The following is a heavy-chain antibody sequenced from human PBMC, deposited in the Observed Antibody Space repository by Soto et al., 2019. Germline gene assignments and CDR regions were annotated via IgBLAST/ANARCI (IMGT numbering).Heavy chain of an antibody. J-gene: IGHJ6*02. Sequence: ASVKVSCKASGYTFTSYGISWVRQAPGQGLEWMGWISAYNGNTNYAQKLQGRVTMTTDTSTRTAYMELRSLRSDDTAVYYCARDRPSFYITILGVVAIASIDVWCQGTTVTVSS. CDR1: GYTFTSYG. V-gene: IGHV1-18*01. D-gene: IGHD3-3*01. CDR3: ARDRPSFYITILGVVAIASIDV. CDR2: ISAYNGNT.